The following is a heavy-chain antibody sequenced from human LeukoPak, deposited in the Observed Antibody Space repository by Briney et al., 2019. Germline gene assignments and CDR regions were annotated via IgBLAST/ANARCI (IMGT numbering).Heavy chain of an antibody. CDR3: AKRDYSNYDLDY. CDR1: GFTFRNYA. Sequence: PGGSLRLSCTASGFTFRNYAMSWVRQAPGKGLEWVSAISGSGGSTYYADSVKGRFTISRDNSKNTLYLQMNSLRAEDTAVYYCAKRDYSNYDLDYWGQGTLVTVSS. CDR2: ISGSGGST. V-gene: IGHV3-23*01. D-gene: IGHD4-11*01. J-gene: IGHJ4*02.